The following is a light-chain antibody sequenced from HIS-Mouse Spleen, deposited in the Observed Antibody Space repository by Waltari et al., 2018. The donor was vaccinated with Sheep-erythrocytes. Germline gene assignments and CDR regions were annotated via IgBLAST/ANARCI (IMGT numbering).Light chain of an antibody. CDR3: SSYAGSNNLV. CDR2: EVS. V-gene: IGLV2-8*01. Sequence: QSALTQPPSASGSPGQSVTIAWYQQHPGKAPKLMIYEVSKRPSGVPDRFSGSTSGNTASLTVSGLQAEDEADYYCSSYAGSNNLVFGGGTKLTVL. J-gene: IGLJ2*01.